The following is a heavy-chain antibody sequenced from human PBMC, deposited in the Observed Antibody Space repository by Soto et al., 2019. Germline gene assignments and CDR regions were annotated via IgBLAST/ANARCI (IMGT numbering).Heavy chain of an antibody. V-gene: IGHV3-74*01. Sequence: EVQLVESGGGLVQPGVSLRLSCAASGFTFSSYWMHWVRQAPGKGLVWVSRINSDGSSTSYAGSVKGRFTISRDNAKNPLYLQMNLVRAEDTGVYYRVRPSRVVAAATREDYWGQGTLVTVSS. J-gene: IGHJ4*02. CDR2: INSDGSST. CDR1: GFTFSSYW. CDR3: VRPSRVVAAATREDY. D-gene: IGHD2-15*01.